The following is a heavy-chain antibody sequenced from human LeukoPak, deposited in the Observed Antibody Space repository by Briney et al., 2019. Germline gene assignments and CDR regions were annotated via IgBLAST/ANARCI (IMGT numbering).Heavy chain of an antibody. CDR2: ISGSGGST. Sequence: GGSLRLSCAASGFTFSSYAMNWVRQAPGKGLEWVLGISGSGGSTYCADSVKGRFTISRDNSNNTLYLQMSSLRAEDTAVYYCAKDRYSGYDSLVAWGQGTLVTVSS. V-gene: IGHV3-23*01. CDR1: GFTFSSYA. J-gene: IGHJ5*02. CDR3: AKDRYSGYDSLVA. D-gene: IGHD5-12*01.